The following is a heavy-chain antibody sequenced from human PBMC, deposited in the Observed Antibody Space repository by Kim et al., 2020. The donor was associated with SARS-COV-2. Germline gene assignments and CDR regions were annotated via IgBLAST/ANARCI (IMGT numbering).Heavy chain of an antibody. Sequence: SGPTAGEPTQTLTLTCTFSGFSLSSSGVGVGWIRQPPGKGLQWLALIYWDDDKTFSPSLESRLTITKDTSKNQVVLTMTNMDPVDTGTYYCARSGCGNSDCYQYYFDYWGQGTQVTVSS. CDR2: IYWDDDK. J-gene: IGHJ4*02. V-gene: IGHV2-5*02. CDR3: ARSGCGNSDCYQYYFDY. D-gene: IGHD5-12*01. CDR1: GFSLSSSGVG.